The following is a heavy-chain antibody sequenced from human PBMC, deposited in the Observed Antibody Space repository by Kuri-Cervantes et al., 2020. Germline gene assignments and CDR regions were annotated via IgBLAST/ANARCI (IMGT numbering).Heavy chain of an antibody. CDR3: ASRPTRGNCSSTSCQGDY. V-gene: IGHV1-69*06. CDR2: IIPIFGTA. CDR1: GDTFSSYA. J-gene: IGHJ4*02. Sequence: SVKVSCKVSGDTFSSYAIIWVRQAPGQGLEWMGGIIPIFGTANYAQKFQGRVTITADKSTSTAYMELSRLRSDDTAVYYCASRPTRGNCSSTSCQGDYWGQGTLVTVSS. D-gene: IGHD2-2*01.